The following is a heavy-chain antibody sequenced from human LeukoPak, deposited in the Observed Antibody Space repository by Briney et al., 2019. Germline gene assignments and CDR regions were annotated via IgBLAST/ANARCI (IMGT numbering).Heavy chain of an antibody. CDR3: AKGKKVLLWFGELFSDYYYGMDV. Sequence: GGSLRLSCAASGFTFSSYGMHWVRQAPGKGLGWVAVISYDGSNKYYADSVKGRFTISRDNSKNTLYLQMNSLRAEDTAVYYCAKGKKVLLWFGELFSDYYYGMDVWGQGTTVTVSS. J-gene: IGHJ6*02. V-gene: IGHV3-30*18. CDR2: ISYDGSNK. CDR1: GFTFSSYG. D-gene: IGHD3-10*01.